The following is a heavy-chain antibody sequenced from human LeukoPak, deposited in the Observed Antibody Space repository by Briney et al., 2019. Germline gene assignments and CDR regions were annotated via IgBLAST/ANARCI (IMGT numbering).Heavy chain of an antibody. V-gene: IGHV1-46*01. CDR1: GYTFTSYY. D-gene: IGHD2-2*01. CDR3: ARDCSSTSCYVLSGTFDY. Sequence: ASVEVSCKASGYTFTSYYMHWVRQAPGQGLEWMGIINPSGGSTSYAQKFQGRVTMTRDTSTSTVYMELSSLRSEDTAVYYCARDCSSTSCYVLSGTFDYWGQGTLVTVSS. CDR2: INPSGGST. J-gene: IGHJ4*02.